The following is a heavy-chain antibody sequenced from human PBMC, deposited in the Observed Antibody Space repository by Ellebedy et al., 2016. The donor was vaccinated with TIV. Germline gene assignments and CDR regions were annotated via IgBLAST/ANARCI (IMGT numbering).Heavy chain of an antibody. CDR3: ARGLGSGFENWFDP. CDR2: INHSGST. V-gene: IGHV4-34*01. Sequence: MPSETLSLTCAVYGGSFSGYYWSWIRQPPGKGLEWIGEINHSGSTNYNPSLKSRVTISVDTSKNQFSLKLSSVTAADTAVYYCARGLGSGFENWFDPWGQGTLVTVSS. D-gene: IGHD5-12*01. CDR1: GGSFSGYY. J-gene: IGHJ5*02.